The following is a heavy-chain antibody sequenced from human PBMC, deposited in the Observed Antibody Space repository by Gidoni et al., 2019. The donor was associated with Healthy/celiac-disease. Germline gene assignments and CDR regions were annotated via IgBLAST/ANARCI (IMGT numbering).Heavy chain of an antibody. D-gene: IGHD5-18*01. J-gene: IGHJ6*02. CDR3: ARPVELWLGGMDV. Sequence: TFSSYAMHWVRQAPGKGLEWVAVISYDGSNKYYADSVKGRFTISRDNSKNTLYLQMNSLRAEDTAVYYCARPVELWLGGMDVWGQGTTVTVSS. CDR2: ISYDGSNK. CDR1: TFSSYA. V-gene: IGHV3-30-3*01.